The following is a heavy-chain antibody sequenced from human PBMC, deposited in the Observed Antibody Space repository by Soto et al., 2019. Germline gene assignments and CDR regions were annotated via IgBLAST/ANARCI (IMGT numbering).Heavy chain of an antibody. V-gene: IGHV3-33*01. CDR3: AGDQGIAAPGYYYMDV. J-gene: IGHJ6*03. CDR1: GFTFSSYG. CDR2: IWYDGSNK. D-gene: IGHD6-13*01. Sequence: QVQLVESGGGVVQPGRSLRLSCAASGFTFSSYGMHWVRQAPGKGLEWVAVIWYDGSNKYYADSVKGRFTISRDNSKNTLYLQMNSLRAEDTAVYYCAGDQGIAAPGYYYMDVWGNGTTVTVSS.